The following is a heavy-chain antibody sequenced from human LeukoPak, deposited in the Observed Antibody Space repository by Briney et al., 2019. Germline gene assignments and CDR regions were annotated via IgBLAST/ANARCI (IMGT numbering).Heavy chain of an antibody. Sequence: GGSLRPSCAASGFTFSSYAMTWVRQAPGGGLEWVSAISCSGDHTFYADSVQGRFTISRDNSRNTLYLQMNSLRVDDTAVYYCAKRVTMVRGVLGGGMDVWGQGTTVTVSS. CDR3: AKRVTMVRGVLGGGMDV. CDR2: ISCSGDHT. CDR1: GFTFSSYA. V-gene: IGHV3-23*01. J-gene: IGHJ6*02. D-gene: IGHD3-10*01.